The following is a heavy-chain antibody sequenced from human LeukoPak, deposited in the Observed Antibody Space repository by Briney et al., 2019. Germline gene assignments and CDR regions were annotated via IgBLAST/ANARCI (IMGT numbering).Heavy chain of an antibody. Sequence: SETLSLTCTVSGGSISSYYWSWIRQPAGKGLEWIGRTYTSGSTNYNPSLKSRVTMSVDTSKNQFSLKLSSVTAADTAVYYCARETLPTYYYGSGSPFDPWGQGTLVTVSS. CDR3: ARETLPTYYYGSGSPFDP. CDR1: GGSISSYY. V-gene: IGHV4-4*07. CDR2: TYTSGST. D-gene: IGHD3-10*01. J-gene: IGHJ5*02.